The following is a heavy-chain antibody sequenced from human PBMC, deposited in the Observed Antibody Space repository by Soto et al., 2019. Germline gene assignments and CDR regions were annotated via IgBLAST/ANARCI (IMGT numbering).Heavy chain of an antibody. Sequence: ASVKVCCKASGYTFTRYYMHWVRQAPGQGLEWMGIINPSGGSTSYAQKFQGRVTMTRDTSSSTVYMELSSLRSDDTAVYYCARRGCTVVNGYWGQGTLVTVAS. CDR1: GYTFTRYY. D-gene: IGHD2-15*01. J-gene: IGHJ4*02. CDR3: ARRGCTVVNGY. V-gene: IGHV1-46*01. CDR2: INPSGGST.